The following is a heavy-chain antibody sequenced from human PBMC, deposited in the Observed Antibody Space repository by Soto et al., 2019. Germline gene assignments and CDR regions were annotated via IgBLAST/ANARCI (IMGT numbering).Heavy chain of an antibody. CDR1: GGSISSSSYY. D-gene: IGHD6-19*01. CDR2: IYYGGST. Sequence: PSETLSLTCTVSGGSISSSSYYWGWIRQPPGKGLEWIGSIYYGGSTFYNPSLKSRVTISVDTSKNQFSLKLSSVTAADTAVYYCARQPTGYSSGWYGEYSHHWGQGTLFTVSS. J-gene: IGHJ1*01. CDR3: ARQPTGYSSGWYGEYSHH. V-gene: IGHV4-39*01.